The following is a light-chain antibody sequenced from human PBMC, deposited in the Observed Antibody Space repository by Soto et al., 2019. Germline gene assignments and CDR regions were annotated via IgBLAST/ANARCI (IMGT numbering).Light chain of an antibody. V-gene: IGKV1-39*01. CDR1: QTISSY. CDR2: AAS. CDR3: HQTYTTPFT. Sequence: DIQMTQSPSSLSASVGDRVTVACRASQTISSYLNWYQQKPGKAPKLLLYAASSLQVGVPSRFSGSRSGTNLTLTISSLQPEDFATYFCHQTYTTPFTFGPGTIVDIK. J-gene: IGKJ3*01.